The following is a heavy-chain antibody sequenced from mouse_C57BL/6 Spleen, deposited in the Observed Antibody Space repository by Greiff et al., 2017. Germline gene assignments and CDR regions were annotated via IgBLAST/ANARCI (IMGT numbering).Heavy chain of an antibody. D-gene: IGHD2-12*01. CDR2: INPGSGGT. CDR3: ARWELLNWDFDG. J-gene: IGHJ1*03. V-gene: IGHV1-54*01. Sequence: QVQLQQSGAELVRPGTSVKVSCKASGYAFTNYLIGWVKQRPGQGLEWIGVINPGSGGTNYNEKFKGKATLTADKSSSTAYMQLSSLTSEDSAVYFCARWELLNWDFDGWGTGTTVTVSS. CDR1: GYAFTNYL.